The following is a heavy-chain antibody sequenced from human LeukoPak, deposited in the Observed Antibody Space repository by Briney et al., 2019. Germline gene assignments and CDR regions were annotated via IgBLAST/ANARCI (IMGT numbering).Heavy chain of an antibody. CDR3: ARSGVVVVAATPAAFDI. V-gene: IGHV4-34*01. Sequence: PSETLSLTCAVYGGSFSGYYWSWIRQPPGKGLEWIGSIYCSGSTYYNPSLKSRVTISVDTSRNQFSLKLSSVTAADTAVYYCARSGVVVVAATPAAFDIWGQGTMVTVSS. D-gene: IGHD2-15*01. CDR2: IYCSGST. CDR1: GGSFSGYY. J-gene: IGHJ3*02.